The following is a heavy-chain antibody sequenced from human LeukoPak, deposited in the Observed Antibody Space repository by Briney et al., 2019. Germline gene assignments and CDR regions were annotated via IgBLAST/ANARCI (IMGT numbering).Heavy chain of an antibody. D-gene: IGHD1-26*01. V-gene: IGHV3-23*01. Sequence: QPGGPLRLSCAASGFTFSSYAMSWVRQAPGKGLDWVSAISVSGGTTYYVDSVKGRFTISRDNSKNTVYLQMNSLRAEDTAVYYCAKDRATSSGSYYGYFDYWGQGILVTVSS. J-gene: IGHJ4*02. CDR2: ISVSGGTT. CDR3: AKDRATSSGSYYGYFDY. CDR1: GFTFSSYA.